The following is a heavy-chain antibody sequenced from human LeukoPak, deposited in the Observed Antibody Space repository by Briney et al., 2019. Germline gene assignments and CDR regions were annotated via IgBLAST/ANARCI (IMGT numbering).Heavy chain of an antibody. CDR1: GGTFISYA. Sequence: ASVKVSCKASGGTFISYAISWVRRAPGQGLEWMGGIIPIFGTANYAQKFQGRVTITADESTSTAYMELSSLRAEDTAVYYCARDGPSSWYRYDIWGQGTMVTVSS. D-gene: IGHD6-13*01. CDR2: IIPIFGTA. CDR3: ARDGPSSWYRYDI. V-gene: IGHV1-69*13. J-gene: IGHJ3*02.